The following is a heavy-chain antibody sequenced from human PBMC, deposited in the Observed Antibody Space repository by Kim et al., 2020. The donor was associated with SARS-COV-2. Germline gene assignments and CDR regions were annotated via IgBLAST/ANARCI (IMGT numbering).Heavy chain of an antibody. CDR3: ARGGDSGSFPFDY. J-gene: IGHJ4*02. CDR1: GGSFSGYY. D-gene: IGHD1-26*01. Sequence: SETLSLTCAVYGGSFSGYYWSWIRQPPGKGLEWIGEINHSGSTNYNPSLKSRVTISVDTSKNQFSLKLSSVTAADTAVYYCARGGDSGSFPFDYWGQGTL. CDR2: INHSGST. V-gene: IGHV4-34*01.